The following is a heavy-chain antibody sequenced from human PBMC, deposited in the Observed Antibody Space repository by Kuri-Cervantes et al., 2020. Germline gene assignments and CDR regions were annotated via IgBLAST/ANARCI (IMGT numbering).Heavy chain of an antibody. CDR2: ISYDGSNK. V-gene: IGHV3-30*18. J-gene: IGHJ5*02. CDR3: AKENTGIAVAGNNWFDP. Sequence: GESLKISCAASGFTFSSYGMHWVRQAPGKGLEWVAVISYDGSNKYYADSVKGRFTIPRDNSKNTLYLQMNSLRAEDTAVYYCAKENTGIAVAGNNWFDPWGQGTLVTVSS. D-gene: IGHD6-19*01. CDR1: GFTFSSYG.